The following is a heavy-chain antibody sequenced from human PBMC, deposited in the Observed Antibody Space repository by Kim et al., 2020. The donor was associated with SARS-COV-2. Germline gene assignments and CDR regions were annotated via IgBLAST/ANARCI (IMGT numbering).Heavy chain of an antibody. V-gene: IGHV4-34*01. J-gene: IGHJ6*02. CDR3: ARGRRIAALNYYYYGMDV. D-gene: IGHD6-6*01. Sequence: SETLSLTCAVYGGSFSGYYWSWIRQPPGKGLEWIGEINHSGSTNYNPSLKSRVTISVDTSKNQFSLKLSSVTAADTAVYYCARGRRIAALNYYYYGMDVWGQGTTVTVSS. CDR1: GGSFSGYY. CDR2: INHSGST.